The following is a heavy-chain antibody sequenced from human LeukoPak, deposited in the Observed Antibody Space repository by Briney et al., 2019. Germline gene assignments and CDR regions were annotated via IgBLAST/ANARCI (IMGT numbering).Heavy chain of an antibody. D-gene: IGHD3-10*01. CDR1: GFTFSSYG. J-gene: IGHJ6*03. Sequence: PGGSLRLSCAASGFTFSSYGMHWVRQAPGKGLEWVAFIRYDGSNKYYADSVKGRFTISRDNSKNTLYLQMNSLRAEDTAVYYCYSLDALLWFGEIMDVWGKGTTVTVSS. CDR2: IRYDGSNK. V-gene: IGHV3-30*02. CDR3: YSLDALLWFGEIMDV.